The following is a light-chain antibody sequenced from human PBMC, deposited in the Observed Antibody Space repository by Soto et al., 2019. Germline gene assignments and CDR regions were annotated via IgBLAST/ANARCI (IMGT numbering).Light chain of an antibody. V-gene: IGKV3-20*01. CDR2: GAS. CDR3: HQYGSSPRT. Sequence: EIVLTQSPGTLSLSPGDRATLSCRASQSVSSNFLAWYQQKPGQAPRLLIYGASIRATGIPDRFSGSGSGTDFTLTIRSLEPEDFAMYFCHQYGSSPRTFGQGTKVDIK. CDR1: QSVSSNF. J-gene: IGKJ1*01.